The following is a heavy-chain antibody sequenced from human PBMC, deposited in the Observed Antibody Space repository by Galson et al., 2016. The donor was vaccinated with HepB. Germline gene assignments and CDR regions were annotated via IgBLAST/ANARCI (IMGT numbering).Heavy chain of an antibody. V-gene: IGHV3-64D*08. CDR2: ISYNGGTT. CDR3: VRQPTYGYPFDY. Sequence: SLRLSCAAPGFIFSKYTMHWVRQAPGKGLQYVAGISYNGGTTHYADSVKGRFTISRDNSKNTLYLQMSSLRAEDTSVYFCVRQPTYGYPFDYWGQGTLVTVSS. J-gene: IGHJ4*02. D-gene: IGHD5-18*01. CDR1: GFIFSKYT.